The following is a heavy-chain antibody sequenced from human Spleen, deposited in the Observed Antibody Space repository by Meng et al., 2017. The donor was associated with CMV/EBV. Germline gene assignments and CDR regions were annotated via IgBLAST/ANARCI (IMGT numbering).Heavy chain of an antibody. V-gene: IGHV3-53*01. CDR2: IYSGAAT. Sequence: GGSLRLSCAVSGLTVSSNYMSWVRRGPGKGLEWVSVIYSGAATYYADSVKGRFTISRDTSKNTLYLQMNSLRAEDTAVYYCARGGAAGYYGSGTYYNFDYWGQGTLVTVSS. D-gene: IGHD3-10*01. CDR3: ARGGAAGYYGSGTYYNFDY. CDR1: GLTVSSNY. J-gene: IGHJ4*02.